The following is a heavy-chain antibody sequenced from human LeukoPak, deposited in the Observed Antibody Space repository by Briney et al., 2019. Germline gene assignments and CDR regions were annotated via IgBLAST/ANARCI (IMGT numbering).Heavy chain of an antibody. CDR1: GFTFSSYW. V-gene: IGHV3-74*01. D-gene: IGHD6-13*01. CDR2: INSDGSST. CDR3: ARDGGGSSWGLYYYYYYMDV. J-gene: IGHJ6*03. Sequence: PGGSLRLSCAASGFTFSSYWMHWVRQAPGKGLVWVSRINSDGSSTSYADSVKGRFTISRDNAKNTLYLQMNSLRAEDTAVYYCARDGGGSSWGLYYYYYYMDVWGKGTTVTISS.